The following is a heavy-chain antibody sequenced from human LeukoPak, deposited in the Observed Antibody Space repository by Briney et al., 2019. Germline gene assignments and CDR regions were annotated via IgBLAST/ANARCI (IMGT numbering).Heavy chain of an antibody. Sequence: SVKVSCKASGYTFTGYYMHWVRQAPGQGLEWMGWINPNSGGTNYAQKFQGRVTMTRHTSISTAYMGLSRLRSDDTAVYYCARVGVQFLEWLLYYFDYWGQGTLVTVSS. CDR1: GYTFTGYY. CDR2: INPNSGGT. J-gene: IGHJ4*02. CDR3: ARVGVQFLEWLLYYFDY. D-gene: IGHD3-3*01. V-gene: IGHV1-2*02.